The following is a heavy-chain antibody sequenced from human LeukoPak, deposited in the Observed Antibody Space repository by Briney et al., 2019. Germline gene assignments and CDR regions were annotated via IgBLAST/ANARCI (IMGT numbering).Heavy chain of an antibody. CDR2: INPNSGGT. D-gene: IGHD1-26*01. V-gene: IGHV1-2*02. CDR3: ASNAGSYYFDY. J-gene: IGHJ4*02. CDR1: GYTFTGYY. Sequence: GASVKVSCKASGYTFTGYYMHWVRQAPGQGLEWMGWINPNSGGTNYERKFQGRVTMTRDTSISTAYMELSRLRSDDTAVYYCASNAGSYYFDYWGQGTLVTVSS.